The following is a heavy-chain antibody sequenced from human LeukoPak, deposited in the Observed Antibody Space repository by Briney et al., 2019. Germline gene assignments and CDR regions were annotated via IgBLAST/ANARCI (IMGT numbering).Heavy chain of an antibody. D-gene: IGHD4-11*01. CDR2: IIPIFGTA. J-gene: IGHJ6*03. V-gene: IGHV1-69*05. CDR1: GGTFSSYA. CDR3: ARVPGNYGYYYYYMDV. Sequence: ASVKVSCKASGGTFSSYAISWVRQAPGQGLEWMGGIIPIFGTANYAQKFQGRVTITTDESTSTAYMELSSLRSEDTAVYYCARVPGNYGYYYYYMDVWGKGTMVTVSS.